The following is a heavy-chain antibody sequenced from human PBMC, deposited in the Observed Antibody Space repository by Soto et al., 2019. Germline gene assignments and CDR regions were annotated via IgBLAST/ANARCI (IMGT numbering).Heavy chain of an antibody. V-gene: IGHV1-18*01. Sequence: GASVKVSCKASGYTFTSYSMHWVRQAPGQRLEWMGWISAYNGNTNYAQKLQGRVTMTTDTSTSTAYMELRSLRSDDTAVYYCARVEYYYGSGSSFGIPGFDYWGQGTLVTVSS. D-gene: IGHD3-10*01. CDR2: ISAYNGNT. J-gene: IGHJ4*02. CDR1: GYTFTSYS. CDR3: ARVEYYYGSGSSFGIPGFDY.